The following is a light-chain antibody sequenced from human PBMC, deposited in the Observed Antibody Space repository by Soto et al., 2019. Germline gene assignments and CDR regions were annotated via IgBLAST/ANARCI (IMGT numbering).Light chain of an antibody. V-gene: IGKV1-5*03. J-gene: IGKJ1*01. CDR1: QSISSW. CDR2: KAS. Sequence: DIQMTQSPSTLSACVGDKDIITCRASQSISSWLAWYQQKPGKAPKLLIYKASSLESGVPSRFSGSGSGTEFTLTISSLQPDDFATYYCQQYNSYTWTFGQGTKVDIK. CDR3: QQYNSYTWT.